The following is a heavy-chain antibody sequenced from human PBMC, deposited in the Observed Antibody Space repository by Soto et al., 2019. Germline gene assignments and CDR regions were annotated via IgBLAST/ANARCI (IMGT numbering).Heavy chain of an antibody. Sequence: EVQLVESGGGLVKPGGSLRLSCAASGFTFSSYSMNWVRQAPGKGLEWVSSISSSSSYIYYADSVKGRFTISRDNAKNSLYLQMNSLRAEDTAVYYCARDRVRFLNYYYGMDVWGQGTTVTVSS. CDR1: GFTFSSYS. D-gene: IGHD3-3*01. J-gene: IGHJ6*02. V-gene: IGHV3-21*01. CDR2: ISSSSSYI. CDR3: ARDRVRFLNYYYGMDV.